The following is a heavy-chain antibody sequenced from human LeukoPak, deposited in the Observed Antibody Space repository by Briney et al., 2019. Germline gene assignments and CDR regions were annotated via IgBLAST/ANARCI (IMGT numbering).Heavy chain of an antibody. D-gene: IGHD2-15*01. V-gene: IGHV4-34*01. J-gene: IGHJ6*03. CDR2: INHSGST. CDR1: GGSFSGYY. CDR3: ARVLVAASYYYYYMDV. Sequence: MASETLSLTCAVYGGSFSGYYWSWIRQPPGKGLEWIGEINHSGSTNYNPSLRSRVTISVDTSKNQFSLKLSSVTAAATSVYYCARVLVAASYYYYYMDVWGKGTTVTVSS.